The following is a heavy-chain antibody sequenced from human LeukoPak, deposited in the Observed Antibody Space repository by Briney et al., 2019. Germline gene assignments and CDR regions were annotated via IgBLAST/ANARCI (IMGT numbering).Heavy chain of an antibody. CDR2: ITGSGGNT. CDR1: GVTFSNDA. CDR3: AKWGDYDVLTGYCVSDY. V-gene: IGHV3-23*01. J-gene: IGHJ4*02. D-gene: IGHD3-9*01. Sequence: GGSLRLSCAASGVTFSNDAMSWVRQAPGKGLERGSAITGSGGNTYYADSVKGRFTISRDNSKNTLYLQMNSLRAEDPAVYYCAKWGDYDVLTGYCVSDYWGQGTLVTVSS.